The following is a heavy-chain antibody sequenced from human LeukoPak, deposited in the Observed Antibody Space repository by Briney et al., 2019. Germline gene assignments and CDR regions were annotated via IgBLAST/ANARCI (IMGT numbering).Heavy chain of an antibody. CDR2: ISYSGGT. V-gene: IGHV4-59*08. J-gene: IGHJ5*02. Sequence: SETLSLTCTVSGGSLSNYYWNWIRQPPGKGLDWVGHISYSGGTKYNPSLKSRVTISIDTSKNQFSLNLSSVTAADTAVYYCARRVIMSAAGVPDTWLDPWGQGILVTVSS. D-gene: IGHD2-8*01. CDR3: ARRVIMSAAGVPDTWLDP. CDR1: GGSLSNYY.